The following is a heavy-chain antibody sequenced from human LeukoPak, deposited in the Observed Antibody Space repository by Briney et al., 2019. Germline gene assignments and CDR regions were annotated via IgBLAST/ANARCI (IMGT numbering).Heavy chain of an antibody. CDR2: AGWAGGTT. J-gene: IGHJ4*02. CDR3: AKELGTMFFDY. Sequence: GGSLRLSCATSGFNFDRYTIHWVRQAPGKGLEWVSLAGWAGGTTFYSDSVRGRFTISRDSGRKSVYLQMNSLTTDDTAFYFCAKELGTMFFDYWGQGALVTVSS. V-gene: IGHV3-43*01. CDR1: GFNFDRYT. D-gene: IGHD3-10*02.